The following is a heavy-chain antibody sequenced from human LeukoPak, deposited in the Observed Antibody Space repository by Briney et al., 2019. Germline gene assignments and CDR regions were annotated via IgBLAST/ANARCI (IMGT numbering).Heavy chain of an antibody. D-gene: IGHD3-22*01. CDR3: ARPLDSSGYADAFDI. CDR2: IYYSGST. J-gene: IGHJ3*02. CDR1: GGSISSSSYY. V-gene: IGHV4-39*01. Sequence: KPSETLSLTCTVSGGSISSSSYYWGWIRQPPGKGLEWIGGIYYSGSTYYNPSLKSRVTISVDTSKNQFSLKLSSVTAADTAVYYCARPLDSSGYADAFDIWGQGTMVTVSS.